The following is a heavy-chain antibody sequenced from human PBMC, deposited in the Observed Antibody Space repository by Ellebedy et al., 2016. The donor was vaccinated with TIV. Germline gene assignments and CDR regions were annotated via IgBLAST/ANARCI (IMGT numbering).Heavy chain of an antibody. Sequence: GGSLRLSCAVSGFTFSSHWMHWVRQAPGKGLVWVSRINTDGSETNYADSVKGRFTISRDNSKNTLYLQMNSLRAEDTAVYYCARGKQTYYDSRGLDYWGQGTLVTVSS. V-gene: IGHV3-74*01. J-gene: IGHJ4*02. CDR2: INTDGSET. CDR1: GFTFSSHW. D-gene: IGHD3-22*01. CDR3: ARGKQTYYDSRGLDY.